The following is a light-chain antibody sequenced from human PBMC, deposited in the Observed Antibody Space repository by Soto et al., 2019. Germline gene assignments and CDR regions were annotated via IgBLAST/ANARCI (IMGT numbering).Light chain of an antibody. Sequence: DIVMTQSPDSLAVSLGERATINCKSSQSVLSSSNNKNYFAWYQQKPGQPPKLLILWASTRESGVADRFSGSGSGTDFTLTISSLQAEDVAVYYCHQYYGAPVTFGGGTKVEIK. CDR1: QSVLSSSNNKNY. V-gene: IGKV4-1*01. CDR2: WAS. CDR3: HQYYGAPVT. J-gene: IGKJ4*01.